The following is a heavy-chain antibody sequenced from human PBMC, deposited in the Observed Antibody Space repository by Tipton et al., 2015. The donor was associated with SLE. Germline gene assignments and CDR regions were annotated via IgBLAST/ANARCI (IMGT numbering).Heavy chain of an antibody. CDR3: ARHPSSFDYYYYYYMDV. V-gene: IGHV4-4*07. Sequence: LRLSCTVSGGSIIVYYWSWIRQPAGKGPEWIGRIYTGGRTIHNPSLNSRVTMSLDTSKSQFSLKLSSVTAADTAVYYCARHPSSFDYYYYYYMDVWGKGTTVTVSS. J-gene: IGHJ6*03. CDR2: IYTGGRT. CDR1: GGSIIVYY.